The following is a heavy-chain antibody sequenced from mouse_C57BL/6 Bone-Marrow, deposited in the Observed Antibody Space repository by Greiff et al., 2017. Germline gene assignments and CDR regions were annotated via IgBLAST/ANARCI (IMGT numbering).Heavy chain of an antibody. D-gene: IGHD2-4*01. CDR3: ARSGNDYSWFAY. CDR1: GYTFTSYG. CDR2: IYPRSGNT. V-gene: IGHV1-81*01. Sequence: HVQLKQSGAELARPGASVKLSCKASGYTFTSYGISWVKQRTGQGLEWIGEIYPRSGNTYYNEKFKGKATLTADKSSSTAYMELRSLTSEDSAVYFCARSGNDYSWFAYWGQGTLVTVSA. J-gene: IGHJ3*01.